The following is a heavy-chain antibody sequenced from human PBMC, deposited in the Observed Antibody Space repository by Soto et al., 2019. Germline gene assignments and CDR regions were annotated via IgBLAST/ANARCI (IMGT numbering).Heavy chain of an antibody. V-gene: IGHV3-74*01. CDR3: ARGFGQQVMGWFDP. CDR1: GFTFSSYW. CDR2: INGDGGST. Sequence: PVGSLRLFCAASGFTFSSYWMHWVRQVPGKGLVWVSRINGDGGSTTYADSVKARFIISRDNAKNTLYLQMNGLRADDTAVYYCARGFGQQVMGWFDPWGQGTLVTVSS. D-gene: IGHD6-13*01. J-gene: IGHJ5*02.